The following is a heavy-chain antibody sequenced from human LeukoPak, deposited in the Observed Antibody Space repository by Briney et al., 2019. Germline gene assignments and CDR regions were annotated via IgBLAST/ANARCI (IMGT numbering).Heavy chain of an antibody. J-gene: IGHJ3*02. CDR3: ARREAMVRGVINPIGAFDI. V-gene: IGHV1-8*01. Sequence: GASVKVTGKASGYTFTSYDINWVRQATGQGLEWMGWMNPNSGNTGYAQKFQGRVTMTRNTSISTAYMELSSLRSEDTAVYYCARREAMVRGVINPIGAFDIWGQGTMVTVSS. D-gene: IGHD3-10*01. CDR1: GYTFTSYD. CDR2: MNPNSGNT.